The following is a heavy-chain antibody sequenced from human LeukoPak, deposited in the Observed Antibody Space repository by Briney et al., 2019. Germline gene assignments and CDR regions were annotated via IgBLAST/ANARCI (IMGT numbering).Heavy chain of an antibody. CDR1: GYTFTGYY. CDR3: ARVYYDSSGYYYDTTKNAFDI. CDR2: INPNSGGT. V-gene: IGHV1-2*02. Sequence: ASVKVSCKASGYTFTGYYVHWVRQAPGQGLEWMGWINPNSGGTKYAQKFQGRVTMTRNTSISTAYMELSRLRSDDTAVYYCARVYYDSSGYYYDTTKNAFDIWGQGTMVTVSS. D-gene: IGHD3-22*01. J-gene: IGHJ3*02.